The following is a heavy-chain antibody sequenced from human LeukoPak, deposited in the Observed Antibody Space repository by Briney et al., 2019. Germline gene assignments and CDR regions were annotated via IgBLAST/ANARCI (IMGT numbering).Heavy chain of an antibody. CDR3: ARKGILTGYYTHYYMDV. V-gene: IGHV3-48*01. Sequence: GGSLRLSCAASGFTFSSYSMNWVRQAPGKGLEWVSYISSSSSTIYYADSVKGRFTISRDNAKNSLYLQMNSLRAEDTAVYYCARKGILTGYYTHYYMDVWGKGTTVTVSS. D-gene: IGHD3-9*01. CDR2: ISSSSSTI. J-gene: IGHJ6*03. CDR1: GFTFSSYS.